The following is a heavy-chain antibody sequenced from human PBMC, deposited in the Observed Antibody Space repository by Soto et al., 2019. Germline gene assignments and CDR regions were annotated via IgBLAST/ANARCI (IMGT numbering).Heavy chain of an antibody. CDR3: ARLSSLYYNSDYGGYYFDY. V-gene: IGHV4-31*03. J-gene: IGHJ4*02. Sequence: QVQLQELGPGLVKPSQTLSLTCTVSGGSIRGGDYYWRWIRQHPGKGLEWIGYIFYSGNSFYNPSLKSGVTISVDTSKNQFSLQLSSVTAADTAIYYCARLSSLYYNSDYGGYYFDYWGQGTLVSVSS. CDR1: GGSIRGGDYY. D-gene: IGHD3-10*01. CDR2: IFYSGNS.